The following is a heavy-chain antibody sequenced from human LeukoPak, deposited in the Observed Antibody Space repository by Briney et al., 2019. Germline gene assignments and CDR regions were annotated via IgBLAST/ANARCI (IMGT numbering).Heavy chain of an antibody. Sequence: PSETLSLTCAVYGESFSGNYWSWIRQPPGKGLEWIGEINHSGSTNYNPSLKSRVTISVDTSKNQFSLKLSSVTAADTAVYYCARVLRGVPAAIGEFDYWGQGTLVTVSS. CDR2: INHSGST. V-gene: IGHV4-34*01. D-gene: IGHD2-2*02. J-gene: IGHJ4*02. CDR3: ARVLRGVPAAIGEFDY. CDR1: GESFSGNY.